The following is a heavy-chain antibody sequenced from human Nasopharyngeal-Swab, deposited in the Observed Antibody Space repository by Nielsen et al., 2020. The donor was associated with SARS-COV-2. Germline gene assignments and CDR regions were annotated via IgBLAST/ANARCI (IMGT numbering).Heavy chain of an antibody. CDR2: IYYSGST. CDR1: GGSISSSTYY. Sequence: SETLSLTCTVSGGSISSSTYYWGWIRQPPGKGLEWIGNIYYSGSTYYNPSLESRVTISLDTSKNQFSLKVTSVTAADTAVYYCARENWQLANVFDIWGQGTMVTVSS. D-gene: IGHD6-19*01. CDR3: ARENWQLANVFDI. V-gene: IGHV4-39*07. J-gene: IGHJ3*02.